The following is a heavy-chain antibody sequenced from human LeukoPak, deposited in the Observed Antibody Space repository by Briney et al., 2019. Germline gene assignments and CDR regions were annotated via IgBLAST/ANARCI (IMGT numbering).Heavy chain of an antibody. CDR2: INTDGSEK. J-gene: IGHJ4*02. D-gene: IGHD3-10*01. Sequence: GGSLRLSCAASGFTFSSYWMNWVRQAPGKGLEWVANINTDGSEKYYAVSVKGRFTISRDNAKNSLYLQLNSLRAEDTAVYYCAREGPGEYFDYWGQGTLVTVS. CDR3: AREGPGEYFDY. V-gene: IGHV3-7*01. CDR1: GFTFSSYW.